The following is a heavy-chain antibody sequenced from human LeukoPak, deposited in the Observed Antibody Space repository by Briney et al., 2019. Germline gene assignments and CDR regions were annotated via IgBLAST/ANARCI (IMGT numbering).Heavy chain of an antibody. Sequence: GGSLRPSCAASGFTFSSYSMNWVRQAPGKGLEWVSSISSSSSYIYYADSVKGRFTISRDNAKNSLYLQMNSLRAEDTAVYYCARDRMTGAFDIWGQGTMVTVSS. J-gene: IGHJ3*02. CDR2: ISSSSSYI. D-gene: IGHD3-9*01. CDR1: GFTFSSYS. CDR3: ARDRMTGAFDI. V-gene: IGHV3-21*01.